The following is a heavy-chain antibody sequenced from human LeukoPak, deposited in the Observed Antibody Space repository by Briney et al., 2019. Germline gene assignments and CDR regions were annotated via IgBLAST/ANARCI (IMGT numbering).Heavy chain of an antibody. Sequence: SLRLSCTASGFTFCDYAMSWVRQAPGKGLEWVGLITSNAYGGTTEYAATVRGRFTISRDDSKSIAYLQINSLKTEDTAVYYCASRGGWYSDYWGQGTLVTVSS. J-gene: IGHJ4*02. CDR1: GFTFCDYA. V-gene: IGHV3-49*04. CDR2: ITSNAYGGTT. CDR3: ASRGGWYSDY. D-gene: IGHD6-19*01.